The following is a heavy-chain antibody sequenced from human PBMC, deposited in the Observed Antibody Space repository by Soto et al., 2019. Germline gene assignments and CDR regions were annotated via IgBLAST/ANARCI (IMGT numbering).Heavy chain of an antibody. CDR3: VRDIR. CDR1: GFTFSSSW. CDR2: INGDGSVI. Sequence: EVQLVESGGGLVQPGGSLRLSCAASGFTFSSSWMYWVRQTPGKGPVWVSCINGDGSVIYYADSVKGRFTISRDNARDTLYLQMNSLTPEDSAVYYCVRDIRWGQGTLVSVSS. V-gene: IGHV3-74*01. J-gene: IGHJ4*02.